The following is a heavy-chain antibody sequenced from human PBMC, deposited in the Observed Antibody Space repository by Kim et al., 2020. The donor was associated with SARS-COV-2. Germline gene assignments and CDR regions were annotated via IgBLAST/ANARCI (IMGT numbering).Heavy chain of an antibody. CDR1: GFTFSSYG. CDR2: ISYDGSNK. D-gene: IGHD3-10*01. CDR3: ANIWFGRPYGMDV. J-gene: IGHJ6*02. V-gene: IGHV3-30*18. Sequence: GGSLRLSCAASGFTFSSYGMHWVRQAPGKGLEWVAVISYDGSNKYYADSVKGRFTISRDNSKNTLYLHMNSLRAEDTAVYYCANIWFGRPYGMDVWGQGT.